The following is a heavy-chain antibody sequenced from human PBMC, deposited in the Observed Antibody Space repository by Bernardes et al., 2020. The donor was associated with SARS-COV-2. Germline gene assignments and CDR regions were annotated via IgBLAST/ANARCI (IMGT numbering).Heavy chain of an antibody. Sequence: SETLSLTCAVYGGSFSGYYWSWIRQPPGKGLEWIGEINHSGSTNYNPSLKSRVTISVDTSKNQFSLKLSSVTAADTAVYYCARGLRSTSHQRYYYMDVWGKGTTVTVSS. CDR3: ARGLRSTSHQRYYYMDV. CDR1: GGSFSGYY. J-gene: IGHJ6*03. D-gene: IGHD2-2*01. V-gene: IGHV4-34*01. CDR2: INHSGST.